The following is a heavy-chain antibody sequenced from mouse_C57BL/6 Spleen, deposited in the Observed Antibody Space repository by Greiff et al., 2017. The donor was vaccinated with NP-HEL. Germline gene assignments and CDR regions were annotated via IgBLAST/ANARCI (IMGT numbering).Heavy chain of an antibody. CDR2: IYPGDGDT. Sequence: QVQLQQSGAELVKPGASVKISCKASGYAFSSYWMNWVKQRPGKGLEWIGQIYPGDGDTNYNGKFKGKATLTADKSSSTAYMQLSSLTSEDSAVYFCARSGDYGIDYYYAMDYWGQGTSVTVSS. CDR1: GYAFSSYW. J-gene: IGHJ4*01. D-gene: IGHD1-1*01. V-gene: IGHV1-80*01. CDR3: ARSGDYGIDYYYAMDY.